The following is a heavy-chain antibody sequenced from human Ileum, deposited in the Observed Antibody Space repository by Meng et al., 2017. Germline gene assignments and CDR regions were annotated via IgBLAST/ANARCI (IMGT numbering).Heavy chain of an antibody. CDR3: ARDTVGTTLGDY. J-gene: IGHJ4*02. CDR1: GYIFTRYG. D-gene: IGHD4-23*01. Sequence: QVQLVQSGAEVKKPGASVKVSCKASGYIFTRYGIGWVRQAPGQGLEWVGWISAYSGNTKYAQKLQGRVTMTTDTSTSTAYMELRNLRSDGTAVYYCARDTVGTTLGDYWGQGTLVTVSS. V-gene: IGHV1-18*01. CDR2: ISAYSGNT.